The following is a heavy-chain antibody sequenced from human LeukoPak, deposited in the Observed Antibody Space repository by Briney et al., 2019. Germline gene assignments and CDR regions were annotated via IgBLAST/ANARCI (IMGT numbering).Heavy chain of an antibody. CDR1: GFTFSSYG. CDR3: AKDIGLRWELLQNFDY. J-gene: IGHJ4*02. V-gene: IGHV3-30*18. CDR2: ISYDGSNK. Sequence: GRSLRLSCAASGFTFSSYGMHWVRLAPGKGLEWVAVISYDGSNKYYADSVKGRFTISRDNSKNTLYLQMNSLRAEDTAVYYCAKDIGLRWELLQNFDYWGQGTLVTVSS. D-gene: IGHD1-26*01.